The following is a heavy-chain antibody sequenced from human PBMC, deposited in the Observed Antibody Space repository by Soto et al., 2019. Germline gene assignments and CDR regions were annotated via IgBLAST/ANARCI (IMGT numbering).Heavy chain of an antibody. Sequence: PGGSLRLSFAASGFTFSSYGMHWVRQAPGKGLEWVAVMWYDGSEKYYVDSVKGRFTISRDNAKNSLYLQMNSLRAEDTAVYYCARGALHFDYWGQGTLVTVSS. CDR3: ARGALHFDY. V-gene: IGHV3-33*01. D-gene: IGHD1-26*01. J-gene: IGHJ4*02. CDR1: GFTFSSYG. CDR2: MWYDGSEK.